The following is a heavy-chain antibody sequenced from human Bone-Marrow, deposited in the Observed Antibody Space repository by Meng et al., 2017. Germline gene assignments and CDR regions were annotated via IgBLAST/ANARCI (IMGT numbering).Heavy chain of an antibody. CDR1: GGSFSGYY. CDR3: ARGRDGYALGAYFQH. CDR2: INHSGST. D-gene: IGHD5-24*01. Sequence: QGQLQQWGAGMLKPSETLSLTCAVYGGSFSGYYWSWIRQPPGKGLEWIGEINHSGSTNYNPSLKSRVTISVDTSKNQFSLKLSSVTAADTAVYYCARGRDGYALGAYFQHWGQGTLVTVSS. V-gene: IGHV4-34*01. J-gene: IGHJ1*01.